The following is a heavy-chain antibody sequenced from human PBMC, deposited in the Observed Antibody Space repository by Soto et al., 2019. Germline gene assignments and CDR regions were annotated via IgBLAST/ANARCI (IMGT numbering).Heavy chain of an antibody. Sequence: QVQLVESGGGVVQPGRSLRLSCAASGFTFSSYGMHWVRQAPGKGLEGVAVISYDGSNKYYADSVKGRFTISRDNSKNTLYLQMNSLRAEDTAVYYCAKELKDTILWSLAGYYYYGMDVWGQGTTVTVSS. CDR3: AKELKDTILWSLAGYYYYGMDV. J-gene: IGHJ6*02. D-gene: IGHD3-3*01. CDR2: ISYDGSNK. V-gene: IGHV3-30*18. CDR1: GFTFSSYG.